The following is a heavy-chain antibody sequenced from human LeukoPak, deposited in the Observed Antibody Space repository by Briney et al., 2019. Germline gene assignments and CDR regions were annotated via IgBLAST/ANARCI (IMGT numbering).Heavy chain of an antibody. V-gene: IGHV3-7*03. D-gene: IGHD3/OR15-3a*01. CDR3: ARDQYDTWSRRGNFDS. CDR1: GFTFSDYW. J-gene: IGHJ4*02. CDR2: IKLDGSEK. Sequence: GGSLRLPCAASGFTFSDYWMQWVRQAPGKGLEWVANIKLDGSEKNYVDSVKGRFTISRDNTKNSLYLQMNSLRAEDTAVFYCARDQYDTWSRRGNFDSWGQGTLVIVSS.